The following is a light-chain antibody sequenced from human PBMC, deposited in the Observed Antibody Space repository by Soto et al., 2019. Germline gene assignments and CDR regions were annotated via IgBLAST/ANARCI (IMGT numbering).Light chain of an antibody. V-gene: IGKV1-5*01. J-gene: IGKJ5*01. CDR2: DAS. CDR3: QQYNSYPIT. CDR1: QSISSW. Sequence: DIQMTQSPSTLSASVGDRVTITCRASQSISSWLAWYQQKPGKAPKLLIYDASNLESGVPSRFSGSGSGTEFTLTISSLQPDDFAPYYCQQYNSYPITVGQGTRMEIK.